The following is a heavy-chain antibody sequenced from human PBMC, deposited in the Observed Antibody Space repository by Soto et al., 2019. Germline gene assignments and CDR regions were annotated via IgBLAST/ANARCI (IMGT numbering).Heavy chain of an antibody. CDR2: IIPIFGTA. D-gene: IGHD3-9*01. J-gene: IGHJ6*02. V-gene: IGHV1-69*06. CDR1: GGTFSSYA. Sequence: QVHLVQSGAEVKKPGSSVKVSCKASGGTFSSYAISWVRQAPGQGLEWMGGIIPIFGTANYAQKFQGRVTITADKSTSTAYMELSSLRYEDTAVYYCARDLSRAYYDILTGYPRMGVWGPGTTVTVSS. CDR3: ARDLSRAYYDILTGYPRMGV.